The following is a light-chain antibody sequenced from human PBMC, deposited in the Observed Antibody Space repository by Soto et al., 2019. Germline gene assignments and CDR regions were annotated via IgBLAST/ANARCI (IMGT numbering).Light chain of an antibody. Sequence: QSVLTQPPSASGTPGQRVTISCSTSSSNLGDNTVNWYQQVPGTAPKLLIYSYDQRPSGVPDRFSGSKSGTSASLAISGLQSDDEADYSCAAWDDSLDGYVFGTGNKVTVL. J-gene: IGLJ1*01. CDR3: AAWDDSLDGYV. CDR2: SYD. V-gene: IGLV1-44*01. CDR1: SSNLGDNT.